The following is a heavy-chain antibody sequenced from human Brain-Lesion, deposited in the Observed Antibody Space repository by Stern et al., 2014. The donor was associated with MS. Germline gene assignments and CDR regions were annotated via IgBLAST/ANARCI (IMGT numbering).Heavy chain of an antibody. J-gene: IGHJ6*02. CDR1: GFTFSDHF. CDR3: ARDNKVYGIDV. V-gene: IGHV3-72*01. D-gene: IGHD2/OR15-2a*01. CDR2: IRNKANSYST. Sequence: QLVQSGGGLVQPGGSLRLSCAASGFTFSDHFIDWVRQAPGKGLAWVGRIRNKANSYSTEYAASVKGRFTFSRDDSKNSLFVQMNSLRIEDTAIYYCARDNKVYGIDVLGQGTSVTVSS.